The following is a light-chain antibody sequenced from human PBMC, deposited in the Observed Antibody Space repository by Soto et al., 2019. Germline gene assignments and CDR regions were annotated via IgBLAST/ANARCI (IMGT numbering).Light chain of an antibody. V-gene: IGLV2-14*01. Sequence: QSALTQSASVSVSPGQSITISCTGTSSDVGAYHYVSWYQQHPGKFPKLMIYVVSNRPSGVSNRFSGSKSGITASLTISGLQAEDEADYYCSSYTSSSTVVFGGGTKLTVL. J-gene: IGLJ2*01. CDR1: SSDVGAYHY. CDR3: SSYTSSSTVV. CDR2: VVS.